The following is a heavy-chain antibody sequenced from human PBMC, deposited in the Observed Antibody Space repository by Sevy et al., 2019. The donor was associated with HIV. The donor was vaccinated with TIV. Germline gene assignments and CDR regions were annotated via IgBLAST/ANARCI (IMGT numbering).Heavy chain of an antibody. J-gene: IGHJ4*02. CDR1: GFTFGDYC. D-gene: IGHD6-13*01. V-gene: IGHV3-49*04. Sequence: GGSLRLSCTASGFTFGDYCMSWVRQAPGKGLEWVAFLKSDVYGGTVDHAASVRGRFATSRDDSKTIAYLQMNDLKTEDTGVYYCTRWKAAQSIFDYWGQGALVTVSS. CDR3: TRWKAAQSIFDY. CDR2: LKSDVYGGTV.